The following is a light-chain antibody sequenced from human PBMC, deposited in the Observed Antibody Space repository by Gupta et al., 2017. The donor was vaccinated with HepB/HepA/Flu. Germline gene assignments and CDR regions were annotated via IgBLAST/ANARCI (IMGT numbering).Light chain of an antibody. J-gene: IGLJ3*02. CDR1: NNNVGNQG. Sequence: QAGLTQPPSVSKGLRQTATLTCTGDNNNVGNQGAAWLQQHQGHPPKLLSYRNNNRPSGISERFSASRSGNTGSLTITGLQPDDEADYYCSAWDTSLSAWVFGGGPKLTVL. V-gene: IGLV10-54*04. CDR3: SAWDTSLSAWV. CDR2: RNN.